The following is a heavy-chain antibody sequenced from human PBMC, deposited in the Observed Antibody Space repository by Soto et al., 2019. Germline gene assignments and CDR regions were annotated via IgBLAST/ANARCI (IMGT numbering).Heavy chain of an antibody. Sequence: PSETLSLTCAVYGGSFSGYYWSWIRQPPGKGLEWIGEINHSGSTNYNPSLKSRVTISVDTSKNQFSLKLSSVTAADTAVYYCARDPGSSSYDYWGQGTLVTVSS. CDR3: ARDPGSSSYDY. D-gene: IGHD6-13*01. J-gene: IGHJ4*02. V-gene: IGHV4-34*01. CDR2: INHSGST. CDR1: GGSFSGYY.